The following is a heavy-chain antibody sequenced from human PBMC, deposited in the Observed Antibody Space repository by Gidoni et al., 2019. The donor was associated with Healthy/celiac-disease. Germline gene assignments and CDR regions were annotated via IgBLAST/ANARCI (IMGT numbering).Heavy chain of an antibody. Sequence: QVQLVESGGGVVQPGRSLRLSCAASGFTFSSYGMHWVRQAPGKGLEWVAVISYDGSNKYYADSVKGRFTISRDNSKNTLYLQMNSLRAEDTAVYYCARDNIVVVVAATGDYYYYGMDVWGQGTTVTVSS. V-gene: IGHV3-30*03. CDR1: GFTFSSYG. D-gene: IGHD2-15*01. J-gene: IGHJ6*02. CDR2: ISYDGSNK. CDR3: ARDNIVVVVAATGDYYYYGMDV.